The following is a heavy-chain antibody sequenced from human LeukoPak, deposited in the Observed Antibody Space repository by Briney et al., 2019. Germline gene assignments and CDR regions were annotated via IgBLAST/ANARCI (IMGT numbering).Heavy chain of an antibody. CDR1: GFTFSSYA. CDR2: ISGSGGST. CDR3: ARSPLAVTTFFDY. Sequence: GGSLRLSCAASGFTFSSYAMSWVRQAPGKGLEWVSAISGSGGSTYYADSVKGRFTISRDNSKNTLYLQMNSLRAEDTAVYYCARSPLAVTTFFDYWGQGTLVTVSS. J-gene: IGHJ4*02. V-gene: IGHV3-23*01. D-gene: IGHD4-17*01.